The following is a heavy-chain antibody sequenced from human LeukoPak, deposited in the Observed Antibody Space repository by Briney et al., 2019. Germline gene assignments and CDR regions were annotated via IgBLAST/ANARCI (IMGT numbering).Heavy chain of an antibody. J-gene: IGHJ6*03. V-gene: IGHV3-11*01. Sequence: KPGGSLRLSCVASGFTFSDYFMSWIRQAPGKGLEWVSYISSSGSTIYYADSVKGRFTISRDNAKNSLYLQMNSLRAEDTAVYYCARSYDSSGYYYYYYMDVWGKGTTVTISS. CDR1: GFTFSDYF. CDR3: ARSYDSSGYYYYYYMDV. D-gene: IGHD3-22*01. CDR2: ISSSGSTI.